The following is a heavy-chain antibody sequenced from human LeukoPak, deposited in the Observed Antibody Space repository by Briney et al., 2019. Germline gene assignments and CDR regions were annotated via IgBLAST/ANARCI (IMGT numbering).Heavy chain of an antibody. CDR2: IFPSGGEI. Sequence: PGGSLRLSCAASGFTFSTFAMIWVRQPPGKGLEWVSSIFPSGGEIHYADSVKGRFTISRDNSKNTLFLQMGSLRAEDMAVYYCARGGGRNTAMVWAFDYWGQGTLVTVSS. V-gene: IGHV3-23*01. CDR1: GFTFSTFA. J-gene: IGHJ4*02. CDR3: ARGGGRNTAMVWAFDY. D-gene: IGHD5-18*01.